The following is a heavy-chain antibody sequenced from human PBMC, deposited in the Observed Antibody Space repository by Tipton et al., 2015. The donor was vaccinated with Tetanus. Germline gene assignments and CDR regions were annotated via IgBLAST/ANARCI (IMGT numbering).Heavy chain of an antibody. CDR3: ARDPYGDSPNYFDY. CDR1: GFTFSSYG. Sequence: SLRFSCAASGFTFSSYGMHWVRQAPGKGLEWVSYISGSGDSIFYADSVKGRFIISRDNAKNSLYLQMNSLRAEDTAVYYCARDPYGDSPNYFDYWGQGTLVTVSS. V-gene: IGHV3-48*04. D-gene: IGHD4-17*01. CDR2: ISGSGDSI. J-gene: IGHJ4*02.